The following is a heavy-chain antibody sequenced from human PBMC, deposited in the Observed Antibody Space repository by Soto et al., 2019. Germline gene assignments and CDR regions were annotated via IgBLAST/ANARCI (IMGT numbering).Heavy chain of an antibody. CDR1: GGSISSGGYY. J-gene: IGHJ5*02. Sequence: SETLSLTCTVSGGSISSGGYYWSWIRQHPGKGLEWIGYIYYSGSTYYNPSLKSRVTISVDTSKNQFSLKLSSVTAADTAVYYCARDRYRAGNMVRGVTWFDPWGQGTLVTVSS. V-gene: IGHV4-31*03. D-gene: IGHD3-10*01. CDR2: IYYSGST. CDR3: ARDRYRAGNMVRGVTWFDP.